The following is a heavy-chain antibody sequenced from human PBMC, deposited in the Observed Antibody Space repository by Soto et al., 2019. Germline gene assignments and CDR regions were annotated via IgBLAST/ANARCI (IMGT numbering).Heavy chain of an antibody. J-gene: IGHJ4*02. V-gene: IGHV4-34*01. Sequence: SETLSLTCAVYGGSFSGYSWTWIRQPPGTGLEWIGEINHTGSTNYNPSLKSRVTISVDTSKNQFSLKLSSVTAADTAVYYCARVAVAGRVDYWGQGTLVTVSS. D-gene: IGHD6-19*01. CDR1: GGSFSGYS. CDR3: ARVAVAGRVDY. CDR2: INHTGST.